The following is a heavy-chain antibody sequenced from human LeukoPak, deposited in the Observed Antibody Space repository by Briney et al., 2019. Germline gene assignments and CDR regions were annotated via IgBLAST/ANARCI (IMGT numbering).Heavy chain of an antibody. J-gene: IGHJ4*02. D-gene: IGHD2-15*01. CDR1: GGSISSTSYY. Sequence: SETLSLTCTVSGGSISSTSYYWTWIRQPAGKGLEWIGHIYTSGSTSYNPSLKSRLTLSVDTSKNQFSLKLSSVTAADTAVYYCVRTPRGYYELYYFDFWGQGTLVTVSS. CDR2: IYTSGST. V-gene: IGHV4-61*09. CDR3: VRTPRGYYELYYFDF.